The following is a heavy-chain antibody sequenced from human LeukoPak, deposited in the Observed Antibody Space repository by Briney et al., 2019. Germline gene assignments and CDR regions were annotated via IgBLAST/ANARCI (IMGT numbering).Heavy chain of an antibody. CDR3: ARDRRAYDFWSGYYPESNWFDP. V-gene: IGHV4-59*01. CDR2: IYYSGST. CDR1: GVSISSYY. D-gene: IGHD3-3*01. J-gene: IGHJ5*02. Sequence: SETLSLTCTVSGVSISSYYWSWIRQPPGKGLEWVGYIYYSGSTNYNPSLKSRVTISVDTSKNQFSLKLSSVTAADTAVYYCARDRRAYDFWSGYYPESNWFDPWGQGTLVTVS.